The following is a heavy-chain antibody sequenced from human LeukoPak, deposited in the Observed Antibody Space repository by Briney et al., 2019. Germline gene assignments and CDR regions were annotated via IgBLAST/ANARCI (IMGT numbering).Heavy chain of an antibody. CDR2: INPNSGAT. V-gene: IGHV1-2*02. CDR3: AREEGNGYYDY. J-gene: IGHJ4*02. Sequence: ASVKVSCTAPGYTFTGSYMHWVRQAPGQGLEWMGWINPNSGATYYAQKFQGRVTMARDTSISTAYMELSRLTSDDTAVYYCAREEGNGYYDYWGQGTMVTVSS. D-gene: IGHD5-24*01. CDR1: GYTFTGSY.